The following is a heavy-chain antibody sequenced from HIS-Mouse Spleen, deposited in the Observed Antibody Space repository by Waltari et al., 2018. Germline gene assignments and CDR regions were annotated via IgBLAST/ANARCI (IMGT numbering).Heavy chain of an antibody. V-gene: IGHV4-34*01. J-gene: IGHJ3*02. CDR3: ARGRFHSWNDAFDI. CDR1: GGSFSGYY. Sequence: QVQLQQWGAGLLKPSETLSLTCAVYGGSFSGYYWSWIRQHPGKGLEWIGEINHSGSTNYNPSLKSRVTISVDTSKNQFSLKLSSVTAADTAVYYCARGRFHSWNDAFDIWGQGTMVTVSS. CDR2: INHSGST. D-gene: IGHD1-1*01.